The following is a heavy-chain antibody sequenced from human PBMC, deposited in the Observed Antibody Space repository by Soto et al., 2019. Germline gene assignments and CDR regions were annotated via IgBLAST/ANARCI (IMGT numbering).Heavy chain of an antibody. CDR3: ASIMAGPNSNVDY. J-gene: IGHJ4*02. V-gene: IGHV4-59*01. D-gene: IGHD6-19*01. CDR1: GGSISSYY. CDR2: IYYSGST. Sequence: SETLSLTCTVSGGSISSYYWSWIRQPPGKGLEWIGYIYYSGSTNYNPSLKSRVPISVDTSKNQFSLKLSSVTAADTAVYYCASIMAGPNSNVDYWGQGTLVTVSS.